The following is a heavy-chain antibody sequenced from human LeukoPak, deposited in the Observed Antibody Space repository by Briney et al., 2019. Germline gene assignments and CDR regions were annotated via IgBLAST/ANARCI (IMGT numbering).Heavy chain of an antibody. CDR1: GYTFTSYG. CDR2: ISAYSGNT. J-gene: IGHJ5*02. V-gene: IGHV1-18*01. Sequence: ASVKLSCKASGYTFTSYGISWVRQAPGQGLEWMGWISAYSGNTNYAQTLQGRVTMTTDTSTSTAYMELRSLRSDDTAVYYCAVGRGSGSLEGPNWFDPWGQGTLVTVSS. CDR3: AVGRGSGSLEGPNWFDP. D-gene: IGHD3-10*01.